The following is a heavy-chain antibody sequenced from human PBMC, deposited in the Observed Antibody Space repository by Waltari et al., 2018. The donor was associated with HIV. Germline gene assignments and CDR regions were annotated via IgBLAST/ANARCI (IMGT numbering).Heavy chain of an antibody. CDR1: GFIFSLYW. Sequence: EVQLVESGGGLVQPGGSLRLSCVGSGFIFSLYWMSWVRQAPGKGLEWVSNIKQDGREKTDVDSVAGRFSISRDNANNSLYLQLNSLRDEDTAVYYCARVYSSTTGRALDYWGQGTLVTVSS. J-gene: IGHJ4*02. CDR3: ARVYSSTTGRALDY. CDR2: IKQDGREK. V-gene: IGHV3-7*01. D-gene: IGHD2-2*01.